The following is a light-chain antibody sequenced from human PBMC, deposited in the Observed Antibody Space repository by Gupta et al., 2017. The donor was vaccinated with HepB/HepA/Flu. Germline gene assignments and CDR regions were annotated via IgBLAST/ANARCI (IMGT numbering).Light chain of an antibody. J-gene: IGLJ2*01. V-gene: IGLV2-23*02. CDR3: CSYASSGTVI. CDR1: SSDVGNYNF. Sequence: QSALTQPASVSGSPGQSITISCTGTSSDVGNYNFVSWFQQYPGKAPKLMICEVTKRPSGVSSRFSGSKSGNTASLTISGLQAEDAADYYCCSYASSGTVIFGGGTKLTVL. CDR2: EVT.